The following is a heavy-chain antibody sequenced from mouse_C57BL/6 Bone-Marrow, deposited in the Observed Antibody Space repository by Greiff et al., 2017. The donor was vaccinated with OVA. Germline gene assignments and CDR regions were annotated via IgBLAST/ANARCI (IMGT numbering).Heavy chain of an antibody. V-gene: IGHV5-17*01. J-gene: IGHJ1*03. CDR2: ISSGSSTI. CDR1: GFTFSDYG. CDR3: ARVNYWYFDV. Sequence: EVQGVEPGGGLVKPGGSLKLSCAASGFTFSDYGMHWVRQAPEKGLEWVAYISSGSSTIYYADTVKGRSTISRDNAKNTLFLQLSSLRSEDAGMYYCARVNYWYFDVWGTGTTVTVSS.